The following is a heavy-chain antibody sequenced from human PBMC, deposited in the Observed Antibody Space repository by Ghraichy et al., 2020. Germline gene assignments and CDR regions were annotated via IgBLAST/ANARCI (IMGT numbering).Heavy chain of an antibody. CDR1: GFTFSTYA. V-gene: IGHV3-23*01. CDR2: ISGNGAST. D-gene: IGHD3-10*01. J-gene: IGHJ4*02. Sequence: GGSLLSCAASGFTFSTYAMSWVRQAPGKGPEWVSAISGNGASTNYADSVRGRFTISRDNSKNTLYLQMNSLRVEETAVYYCAKKFYYGSESTSDLFDYWGQGTLVTVSS. CDR3: AKKFYYGSESTSDLFDY.